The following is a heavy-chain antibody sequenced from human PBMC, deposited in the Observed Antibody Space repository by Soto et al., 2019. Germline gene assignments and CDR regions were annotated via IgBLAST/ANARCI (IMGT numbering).Heavy chain of an antibody. D-gene: IGHD6-6*01. V-gene: IGHV3-23*01. Sequence: GGSLRLSCAASGFTFSSYAMSWVRQAPGKGLEWVSGITGGGGGTYYANAVKGRFTISRDISENKIFLELNGLTVDDTAVYYCARAREPEYSSSIFFDYWGRGTVVTVSS. J-gene: IGHJ4*01. CDR1: GFTFSSYA. CDR2: ITGGGGGT. CDR3: ARAREPEYSSSIFFDY.